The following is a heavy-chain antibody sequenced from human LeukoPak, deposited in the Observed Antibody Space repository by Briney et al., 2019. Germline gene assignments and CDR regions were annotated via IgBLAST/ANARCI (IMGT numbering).Heavy chain of an antibody. CDR2: INPNSGGT. D-gene: IGHD2-8*01. CDR1: GYTFTGYY. Sequence: ASVKVSCKASGYTFTGYYMHWVRQAPGQGLEWMGWINPNSGGTNYAQKFQGRVTMTRDTSTSTAYMELSRLRSDDTAVYYCARDPGYCTNGVCPDWGQGTLVTVSS. J-gene: IGHJ4*02. CDR3: ARDPGYCTNGVCPD. V-gene: IGHV1-2*02.